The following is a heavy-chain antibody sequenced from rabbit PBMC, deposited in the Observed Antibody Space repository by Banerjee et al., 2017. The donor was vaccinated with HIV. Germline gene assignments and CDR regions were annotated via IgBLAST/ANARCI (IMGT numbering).Heavy chain of an antibody. CDR2: IYAGSSGST. D-gene: IGHD4-1*01. V-gene: IGHV1S45*01. J-gene: IGHJ4*01. CDR3: AREGSAWGEFNL. Sequence: QEQLVESGGGLVQPEGSLTLTCTASGFSFSSYWMYWVRQTPGKGLEWIACIYAGSSGSTWYASWAKGRFTISKASSTTVTLQMTSLTAADTATYFCAREGSAWGEFNLWGQGTLVTVS. CDR1: GFSFSSYW.